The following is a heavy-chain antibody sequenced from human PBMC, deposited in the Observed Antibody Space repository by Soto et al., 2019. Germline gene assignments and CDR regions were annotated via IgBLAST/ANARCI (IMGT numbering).Heavy chain of an antibody. D-gene: IGHD3-16*01. J-gene: IGHJ4*02. CDR3: VKDSASSRFFL. V-gene: IGHV4-31*02. CDR1: GGSLTSDSRLY. Sequence: SETLSLTCTVSGGSLTSDSRLYWSWIRQLPGMGLEWLGYMYHTGATSYNPSLKGRVSIFSDTSKNQFSLTLTSVTAADTAVYYCVKDSASSRFFLWGQGALVTVSS. CDR2: MYHTGAT.